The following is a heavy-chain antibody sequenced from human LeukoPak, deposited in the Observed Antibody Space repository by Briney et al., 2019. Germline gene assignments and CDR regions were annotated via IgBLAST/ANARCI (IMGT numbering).Heavy chain of an antibody. CDR1: GFAFSSYW. CDR3: ARGHSSSPNWFDP. Sequence: PGGSLRLSCAASGFAFSSYWMGWVRQAPGKGLEWVASIKQDGSEKYYVDSVKGRFTISRDNAKNSLYLQMNSLRAEDTAVYYCARGHSSSPNWFDPWGQGTLVTVSS. J-gene: IGHJ5*02. D-gene: IGHD6-13*01. CDR2: IKQDGSEK. V-gene: IGHV3-7*04.